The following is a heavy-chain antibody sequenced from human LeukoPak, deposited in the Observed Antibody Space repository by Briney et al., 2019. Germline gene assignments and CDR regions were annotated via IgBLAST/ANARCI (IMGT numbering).Heavy chain of an antibody. CDR1: GFTFSTSW. CDR2: IKEDGSEK. Sequence: GGSLRLSCAASGFTFSTSWMHWVRQAPGKGLEWVANIKEDGSEKYHADSVKGRFSISRDNAKNSLFLQMNSLRAEDTALYYCVEAWSDWGQGTLVTVSS. V-gene: IGHV3-7*03. J-gene: IGHJ4*02. D-gene: IGHD3-3*01. CDR3: VEAWSD.